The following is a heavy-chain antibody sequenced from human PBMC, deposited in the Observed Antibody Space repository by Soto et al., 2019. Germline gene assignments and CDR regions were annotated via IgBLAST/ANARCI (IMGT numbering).Heavy chain of an antibody. J-gene: IGHJ4*02. CDR3: ARDRGYGQFDC. CDR1: GFTFSNYW. Sequence: GGSLRLSCAASGFTFSNYWMSWVRQAPGKGLEWVANIKQDGSEMFYVDSVKGRFTISRDNAKNSLYLQMNSLKAEDTAVYYCARDRGYGQFDCWGQGTLVTVSS. CDR2: IKQDGSEM. D-gene: IGHD5-12*01. V-gene: IGHV3-7*01.